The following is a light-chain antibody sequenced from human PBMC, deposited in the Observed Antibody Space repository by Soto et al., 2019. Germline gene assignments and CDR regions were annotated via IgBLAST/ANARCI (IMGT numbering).Light chain of an antibody. CDR3: MQALQTLWT. V-gene: IGKV2-28*01. Sequence: DIVMTQSPLSLPVTPGESASISCRSSQSLLHSNGYNCLDWYLQKPGQSPQLLIYLGSNRAPGVPDRLSGSGSGTDFTLKISRVEAGDVGVYYCMQALQTLWTFGQGTKVDIK. CDR2: LGS. CDR1: QSLLHSNGYNC. J-gene: IGKJ1*01.